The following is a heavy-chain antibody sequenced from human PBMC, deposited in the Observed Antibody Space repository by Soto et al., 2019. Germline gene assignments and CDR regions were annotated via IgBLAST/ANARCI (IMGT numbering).Heavy chain of an antibody. CDR1: GYTLTSYG. Sequence: ASVKVSCKASGYTLTSYGISWVRQAPGQGLEWMGWISANNGNTNYAQKLQGRVTMTTDTSTNTAYMELRSLRSDDTAVYYCAXPLQQLAPNFXYWGQGTLVXV. D-gene: IGHD6-13*01. CDR2: ISANNGNT. V-gene: IGHV1-18*01. J-gene: IGHJ4*02. CDR3: AXPLQQLAPNFXY.